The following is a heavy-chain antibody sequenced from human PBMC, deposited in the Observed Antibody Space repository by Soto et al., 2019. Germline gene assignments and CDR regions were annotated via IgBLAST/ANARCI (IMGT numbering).Heavy chain of an antibody. CDR3: ARDRRTGIAVAGNRSYYYYGMDV. CDR2: TYYRSKWYN. Sequence: SQTLSLTCVISGDSVSSNSAAWNWIRQSPSRGLEWLGRTYYRSKWYNDYAVSVKSRITINPDTSKNQFSLQLNSVTPEDTAVYYCARDRRTGIAVAGNRSYYYYGMDVWGQGTTVTVSS. J-gene: IGHJ6*02. D-gene: IGHD6-19*01. V-gene: IGHV6-1*01. CDR1: GDSVSSNSAA.